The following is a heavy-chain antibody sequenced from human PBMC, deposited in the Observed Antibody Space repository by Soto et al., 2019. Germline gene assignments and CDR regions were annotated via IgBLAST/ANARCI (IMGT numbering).Heavy chain of an antibody. CDR2: IYYTGST. V-gene: IGHV4-59*08. J-gene: IGHJ6*03. D-gene: IGHD4-4*01. CDR3: ARRSYSNNYYYYYMDV. Sequence: SETLSLTCTVSGGSIRGYYWSWIRQTPGKGLEWIGQIYYTGSTNYNPSLKSRVTISVDTSRKHFYLKLSSVTAGDTAVYYCARRSYSNNYYYYYMDVWGKGTTVTVSS. CDR1: GGSIRGYY.